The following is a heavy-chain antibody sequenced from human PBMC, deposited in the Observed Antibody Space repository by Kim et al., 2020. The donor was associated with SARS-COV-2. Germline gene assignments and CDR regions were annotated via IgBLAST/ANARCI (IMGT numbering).Heavy chain of an antibody. CDR1: GFTFSSYA. Sequence: GGSLRLSCAASGFTFSSYAMSWVHQAPGKGLEWVSAISGSGGSTYYADSVKGRFTISRDNSKNTLYLQMNSLRAEDTAVYYCAAHDYVWGSYRSLLVDYWGQGTLVTVSS. D-gene: IGHD3-16*02. CDR3: AAHDYVWGSYRSLLVDY. CDR2: ISGSGGST. J-gene: IGHJ4*02. V-gene: IGHV3-23*01.